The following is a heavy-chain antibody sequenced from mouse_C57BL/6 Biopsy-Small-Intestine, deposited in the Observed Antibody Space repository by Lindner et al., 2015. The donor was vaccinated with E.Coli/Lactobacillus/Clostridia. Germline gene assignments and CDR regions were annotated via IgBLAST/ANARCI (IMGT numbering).Heavy chain of an antibody. Sequence: VQLQESGAELARPGASVKLSCKASGYTFTSYGISWVKQRTGQGLEWIGEIYPRSGNTYYNEKFKGKATLTADKSSSTAYMELRSLTSEDSAVYLCARWNDGYYGDYWGQGTSLTVSS. CDR1: GYTFTSYG. CDR2: IYPRSGNT. J-gene: IGHJ2*03. CDR3: ARWNDGYYGDY. D-gene: IGHD2-3*01. V-gene: IGHV1-81*01.